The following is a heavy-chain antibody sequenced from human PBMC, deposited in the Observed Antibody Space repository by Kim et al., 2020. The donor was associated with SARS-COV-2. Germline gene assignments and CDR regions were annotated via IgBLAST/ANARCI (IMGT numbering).Heavy chain of an antibody. J-gene: IGHJ6*02. CDR3: AKDSSEDGYNFGFDYYYGMDV. CDR1: GFTFDDYA. Sequence: GGSLRLSCAASGFTFDDYAMHWVRQAPGKGLEWVSGISWNSGSIGYADSVKGRFTISRDNAKNSLYLQMNSLRAEDTALYYCAKDSSEDGYNFGFDYYYGMDVWGQGTTVTVSS. V-gene: IGHV3-9*01. CDR2: ISWNSGSI. D-gene: IGHD5-12*01.